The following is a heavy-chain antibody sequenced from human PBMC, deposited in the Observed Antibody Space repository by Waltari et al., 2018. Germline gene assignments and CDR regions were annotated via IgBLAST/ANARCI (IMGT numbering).Heavy chain of an antibody. CDR3: ARTQGFLEWLLRPTNWFDP. CDR1: GGSFSGYY. CDR2: INHSGSP. J-gene: IGHJ5*02. D-gene: IGHD3-3*01. Sequence: QVQLQQWGAGLLKPSETLSLTCAVYGGSFSGYYWSWIRQPPGKGLEWIGEINHSGSPTSNPSLKSRVTISVDTSKNQFSLKLSSVTAADTAVYYCARTQGFLEWLLRPTNWFDPWGQGTLVTVSS. V-gene: IGHV4-34*01.